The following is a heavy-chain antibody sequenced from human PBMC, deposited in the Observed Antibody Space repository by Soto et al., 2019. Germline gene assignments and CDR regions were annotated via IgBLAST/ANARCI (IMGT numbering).Heavy chain of an antibody. CDR2: IYYSGST. CDR3: ARNNPLQSNWFDP. D-gene: IGHD4-4*01. V-gene: IGHV4-31*03. CDR1: GGSISSGGYY. Sequence: QVQLQESGPGLVKPSQTLSLTCTVSGGSISSGGYYWSWIRQHPGKGLEWIGYIYYSGSTYYNPSLKSRVTISVDTAKNQFSLKLSSVTAADTAVYYCARNNPLQSNWFDPWGQGTLVTVSS. J-gene: IGHJ5*02.